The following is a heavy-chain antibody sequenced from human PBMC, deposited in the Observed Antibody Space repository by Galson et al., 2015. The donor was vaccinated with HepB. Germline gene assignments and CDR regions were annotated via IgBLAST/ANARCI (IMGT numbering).Heavy chain of an antibody. D-gene: IGHD5-12*01. Sequence: SLRLSCAASGFTFSDYYMSWIRQAPGKGLEWVSYISSSSSYTNYADSVKGRFTISRDNAKNSLYLQMNSLRAEDTAVYYCARDRGIASDIVATITYYWGQGTLVTVSS. CDR3: ARDRGIASDIVATITYY. V-gene: IGHV3-11*06. CDR1: GFTFSDYY. J-gene: IGHJ4*02. CDR2: ISSSSSYT.